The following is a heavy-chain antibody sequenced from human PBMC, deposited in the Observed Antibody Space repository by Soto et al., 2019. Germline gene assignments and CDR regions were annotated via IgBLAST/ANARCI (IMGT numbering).Heavy chain of an antibody. D-gene: IGHD5-18*01. CDR2: IYYSGST. CDR3: ARDRLDTAMVSDYYYYYGMDV. CDR1: GGSVSSGSYY. V-gene: IGHV4-61*01. J-gene: IGHJ6*02. Sequence: SETLSLTCTVSGGSVSSGSYYWSWIRQPPGKGLEWIGYIYYSGSTNYNPSLKSRVTISVDTSKNQFSLKLSSVTAADTAVYYCARDRLDTAMVSDYYYYYGMDVWGQGTTVTVS.